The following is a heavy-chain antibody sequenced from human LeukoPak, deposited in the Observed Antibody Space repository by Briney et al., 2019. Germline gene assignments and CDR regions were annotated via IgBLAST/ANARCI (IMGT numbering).Heavy chain of an antibody. Sequence: PSETLSLTCTVSGGSISSYYWSWIRQPPGKGLEWIGYIYYSGSTNYNPSLKSRVTISVDTSKNQFSLKLSSVTAADTAVYYCARVVGYCSGGSCYRDHFDYWGQGTLVTVSS. V-gene: IGHV4-59*01. CDR3: ARVVGYCSGGSCYRDHFDY. CDR2: IYYSGST. CDR1: GGSISSYY. J-gene: IGHJ4*02. D-gene: IGHD2-15*01.